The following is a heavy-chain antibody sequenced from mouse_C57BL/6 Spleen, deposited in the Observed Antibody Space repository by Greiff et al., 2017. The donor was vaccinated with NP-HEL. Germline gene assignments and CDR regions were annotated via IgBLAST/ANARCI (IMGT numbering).Heavy chain of an antibody. Sequence: QVQLQQPGAELVKPGASVKVSCKASGYTFTSYWMHWVKQRPGQGLEWIGRIHPSDSDTNYNQKFKGKATLTVDKSSSTAYMQLSSLTSEDSAVYDCAWGLGRRGDYFDYWGQGTTLTVSS. CDR1: GYTFTSYW. J-gene: IGHJ2*01. CDR2: IHPSDSDT. D-gene: IGHD4-1*01. CDR3: AWGLGRRGDYFDY. V-gene: IGHV1-74*01.